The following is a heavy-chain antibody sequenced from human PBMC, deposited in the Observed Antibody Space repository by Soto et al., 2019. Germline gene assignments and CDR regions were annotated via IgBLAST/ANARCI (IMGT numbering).Heavy chain of an antibody. CDR2: VSTSGAT. V-gene: IGHV4-4*07. CDR3: ARADYEILTGSCALEV. J-gene: IGHJ6*03. Sequence: SPPRSLTCTASLDYISSYNRNWIHQPARKGLEWVGRVSTSGATNYSQSLESPVTMSVDTSKKQFSLKLTSVTAADTDVYFWARADYEILTGSCALEVGLKGSTV. D-gene: IGHD3-9*01. CDR1: LDYISSYN.